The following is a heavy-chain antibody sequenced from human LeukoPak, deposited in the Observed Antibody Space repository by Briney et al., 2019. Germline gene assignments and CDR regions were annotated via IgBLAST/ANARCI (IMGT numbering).Heavy chain of an antibody. Sequence: GGSLRLSCTASGFTFGDHAMSWVRQAPGKGLEWVGFIRSKAYGGTTEYAASVKGRFTISRDDSKSIAYLQMNSLKTEDTAVYYCSRGPIQLWLHNAMDVWGQGPTVTVSS. CDR3: SRGPIQLWLHNAMDV. CDR1: GFTFGDHA. V-gene: IGHV3-49*04. D-gene: IGHD5-18*01. J-gene: IGHJ6*02. CDR2: IRSKAYGGTT.